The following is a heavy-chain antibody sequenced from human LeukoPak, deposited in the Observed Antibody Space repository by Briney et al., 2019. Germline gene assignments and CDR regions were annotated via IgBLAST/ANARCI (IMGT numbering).Heavy chain of an antibody. J-gene: IGHJ4*02. V-gene: IGHV1-18*01. Sequence: ASVKVSCKGSGYTFTSYGISWVRQAPGQGLEWMGWISAYNGNTNYAQKLQGRVTMTTDTSTSTAYMELRSLRSDDTAVYYCARDRHLAAAGLETLFDYWGQGTLVTVPS. CDR1: GYTFTSYG. CDR2: ISAYNGNT. D-gene: IGHD6-13*01. CDR3: ARDRHLAAAGLETLFDY.